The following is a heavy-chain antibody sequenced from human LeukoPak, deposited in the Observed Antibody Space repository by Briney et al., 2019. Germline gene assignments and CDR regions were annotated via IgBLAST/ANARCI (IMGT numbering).Heavy chain of an antibody. CDR3: ARDLVRGALKGVFDC. D-gene: IGHD3-10*01. CDR2: ISGSGGST. CDR1: GFTFSTYA. Sequence: GGSLRLSCAASGFTFSTYAMSWVRQAPGKGLEWVSAISGSGGSTYYADSVKGRFTISRDNSKNTLYLQMNSLRAEDTAVYYCARDLVRGALKGVFDCWGQGTLVTVSS. J-gene: IGHJ4*02. V-gene: IGHV3-23*01.